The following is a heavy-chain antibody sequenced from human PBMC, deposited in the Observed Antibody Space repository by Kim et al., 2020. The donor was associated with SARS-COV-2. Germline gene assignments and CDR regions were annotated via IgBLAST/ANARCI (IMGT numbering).Heavy chain of an antibody. CDR3: ARDAGGHYYDSSATHFMDV. Sequence: GGSLRLSCAASGFTFSSYGMHWVRQAPGKGLEWVAVISYDGSNKYYADSVKGRFTISRDNSKNTLYLQMNSLRAEDTAVYYCARDAGGHYYDSSATHFMDVWGQGTTVTVSS. V-gene: IGHV3-33*05. D-gene: IGHD3-22*01. CDR1: GFTFSSYG. CDR2: ISYDGSNK. J-gene: IGHJ6*02.